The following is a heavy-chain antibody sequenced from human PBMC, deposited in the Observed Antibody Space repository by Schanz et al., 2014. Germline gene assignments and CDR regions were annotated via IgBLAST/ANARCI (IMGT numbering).Heavy chain of an antibody. Sequence: EAQLVESGGGLVQPGGSLRLSCAASGFTFSNYDMHWVRQAIGKGLEWVSGIGPASDPYYAGSVKGRFTISRENGKNSLYLQMNSLRAGDTAVYYWARGRRGDCRRTSCTYYFDYWGQGTLVTVSS. J-gene: IGHJ4*02. CDR1: GFTFSNYD. CDR3: ARGRRGDCRRTSCTYYFDY. CDR2: IGPASDP. D-gene: IGHD2-2*01. V-gene: IGHV3-13*05.